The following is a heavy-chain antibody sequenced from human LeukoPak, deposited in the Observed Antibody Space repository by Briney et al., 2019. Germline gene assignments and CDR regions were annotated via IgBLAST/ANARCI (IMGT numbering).Heavy chain of an antibody. CDR1: GFTFSSYA. J-gene: IGHJ4*02. V-gene: IGHV3-23*01. Sequence: GGSLRLSCAASGFTFSSYAMSWVRQAPGKGLEWVSAISGSGGSTYYADSVKGRFTISRDNAKNSLYLQMNSLRAEDTAVYYCARDRMWDIAAAGFFDYWGQGTLVTVSS. CDR2: ISGSGGST. D-gene: IGHD6-13*01. CDR3: ARDRMWDIAAAGFFDY.